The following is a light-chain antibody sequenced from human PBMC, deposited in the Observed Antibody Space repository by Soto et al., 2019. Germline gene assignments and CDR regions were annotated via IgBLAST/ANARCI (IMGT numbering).Light chain of an antibody. CDR3: SSYTSSSTLVV. Sequence: XSALXXXXXXSGXXXXSITISXXXTSXXVGGYNYVSWYQQHPGKAPKLMIYDVSNRPSGVSNRFSGSKSGNTASLTISGLQAEDEADYYCSSYTSSSTLVVFGGGTKLTVL. J-gene: IGLJ2*01. V-gene: IGLV2-14*01. CDR1: SXXVGGYNY. CDR2: DVS.